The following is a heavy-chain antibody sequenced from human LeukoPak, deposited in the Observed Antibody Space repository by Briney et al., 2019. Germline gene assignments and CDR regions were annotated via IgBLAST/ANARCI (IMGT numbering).Heavy chain of an antibody. CDR3: ARDRGITIFGVVGGWFYP. D-gene: IGHD3-3*01. CDR1: GFTFSSYE. J-gene: IGHJ5*02. V-gene: IGHV3-48*03. Sequence: GGSLRLSCAASGFTFSSYEMNWVRQAPGKGLEWVSYISSSGSTIYYADSVKGRFTISRDNAKNTLYLQMDSLRAEDTAVYYCARDRGITIFGVVGGWFYPWGQGTLVTVSS. CDR2: ISSSGSTI.